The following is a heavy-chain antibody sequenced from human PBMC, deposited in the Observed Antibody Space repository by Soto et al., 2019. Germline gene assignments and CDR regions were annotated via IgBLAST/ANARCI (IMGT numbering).Heavy chain of an antibody. CDR1: GYTFTSYG. J-gene: IGHJ6*03. CDR2: ISAYNGNT. CDR3: ARKVSGSYYYYYYMDV. D-gene: IGHD1-26*01. Sequence: ASVKVSCKASGYTFTSYGISWVRQAPGQGLEWMGWISAYNGNTNYAQKLQGRVTMTTDTSTSTAYMELRSLRTDDTAMYYCARKVSGSYYYYYYMDVWGKGTTVTVSS. V-gene: IGHV1-18*01.